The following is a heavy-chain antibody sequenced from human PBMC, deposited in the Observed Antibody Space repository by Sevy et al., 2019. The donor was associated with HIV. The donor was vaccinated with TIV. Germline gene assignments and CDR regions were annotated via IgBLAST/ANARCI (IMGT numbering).Heavy chain of an antibody. CDR1: GFTFSSYA. V-gene: IGHV3-30-3*01. D-gene: IGHD6-19*01. Sequence: GGSLRLSCAASGFTFSSYAMHWVRQAPGKGLEWVAVISYDGSNKYYADSVKGRFTISRDNSKNTLYLQMNSLRAEDTAVYYCARDGDPNGYSSGWYAYWGQGTLVTDSS. CDR3: ARDGDPNGYSSGWYAY. CDR2: ISYDGSNK. J-gene: IGHJ4*02.